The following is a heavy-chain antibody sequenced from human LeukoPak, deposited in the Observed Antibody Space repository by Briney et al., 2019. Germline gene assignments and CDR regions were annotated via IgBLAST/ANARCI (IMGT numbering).Heavy chain of an antibody. CDR2: FNPILRKA. V-gene: IGHV1-69*01. Sequence: SVKLSCQASGDTFSSYGIIWARQAPGQGLEWMGGFNPILRKANYAQKFQGRVTVTVDESTRTVYMELRSLTSEDTALYFCARAFLRGAHYYYYMDVWGKGTTVTVSS. CDR1: GDTFSSYG. J-gene: IGHJ6*03. CDR3: ARAFLRGAHYYYYMDV.